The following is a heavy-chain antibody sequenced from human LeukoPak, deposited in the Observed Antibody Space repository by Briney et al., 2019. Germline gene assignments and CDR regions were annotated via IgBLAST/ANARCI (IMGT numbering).Heavy chain of an antibody. CDR3: ARSVIFYYGSRSLNFDY. J-gene: IGHJ4*02. Sequence: SETLSLTCAVYGGSFSGYYWSWIRQPPGKGLEWIGEINHSGSTNYNPSLKSRVTISVDTSKNQFSLKLSSVTAADTAVYYCARSVIFYYGSRSLNFDYWGQGTLVTVSS. V-gene: IGHV4-34*01. CDR2: INHSGST. D-gene: IGHD3-10*01. CDR1: GGSFSGYY.